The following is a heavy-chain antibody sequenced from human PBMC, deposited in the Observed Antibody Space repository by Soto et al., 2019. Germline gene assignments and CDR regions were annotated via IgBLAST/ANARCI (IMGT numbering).Heavy chain of an antibody. J-gene: IGHJ1*01. CDR3: ASPGGYYYDSSGYYKYFQH. Sequence: QVQLVQSGAEVKKPGSSVKVSCKASGGTFSSYAISWVRQAPGQGLEWMGGIIPIFGTANYAQKFQGRVTINADESTSTAYMELSSLRSEDTAVYYCASPGGYYYDSSGYYKYFQHWGQGTLVTVSS. CDR2: IIPIFGTA. D-gene: IGHD3-22*01. CDR1: GGTFSSYA. V-gene: IGHV1-69*01.